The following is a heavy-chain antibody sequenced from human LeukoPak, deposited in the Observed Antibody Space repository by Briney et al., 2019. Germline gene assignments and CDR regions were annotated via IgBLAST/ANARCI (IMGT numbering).Heavy chain of an antibody. CDR1: GGSISSYY. V-gene: IGHV4-4*07. D-gene: IGHD3-22*01. Sequence: SETLSLTCTVSGGSISSYYWSWIRQPAGKGQEWIGRIYTSGSTNYNPSLKSRVTMSVDTSKNQSSLKLSSVTAADTAVYYCARDLYYYDSSGYNPPFDYWGQGTLVTVSS. J-gene: IGHJ4*02. CDR3: ARDLYYYDSSGYNPPFDY. CDR2: IYTSGST.